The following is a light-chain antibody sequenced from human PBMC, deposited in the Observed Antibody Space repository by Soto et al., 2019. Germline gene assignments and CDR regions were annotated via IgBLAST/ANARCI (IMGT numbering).Light chain of an antibody. V-gene: IGKV1-33*01. CDR2: DES. Sequence: IQMTQSPSSLSASVGDRVTITCQASQDISTNLNWYQQKPGKAPKLLIYDESSLQTGVPSRYSGSGSATHFTFTISSRQPEDIARDYCQQYDNLLPITFGQGTRLEIK. CDR1: QDISTN. J-gene: IGKJ5*01. CDR3: QQYDNLLPIT.